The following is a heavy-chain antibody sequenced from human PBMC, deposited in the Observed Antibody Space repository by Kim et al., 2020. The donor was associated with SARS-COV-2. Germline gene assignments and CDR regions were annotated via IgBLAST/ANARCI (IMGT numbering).Heavy chain of an antibody. J-gene: IGHJ4*02. V-gene: IGHV3-30*02. Sequence: VKGRFTISSDNSKNTLYLQMNSLRAEDTAVYYCAKSLGYYGSGSYSYFDYWGQGTLVTVSS. D-gene: IGHD3-10*01. CDR3: AKSLGYYGSGSYSYFDY.